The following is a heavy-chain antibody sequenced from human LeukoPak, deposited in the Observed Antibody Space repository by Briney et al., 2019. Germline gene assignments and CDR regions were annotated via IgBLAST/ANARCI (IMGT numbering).Heavy chain of an antibody. CDR3: ARAPTYNWNEKDYFDY. J-gene: IGHJ4*02. CDR1: GFTFSSYA. CDR2: ISYDGSNK. V-gene: IGHV3-30*04. D-gene: IGHD1-1*01. Sequence: PGRSLRLSCAASGFTFSSYAMHWVRQAPGKGLEWMAVISYDGSNKYYADSVKGRFTISRDNSKNTLYLQMNSLRAEDTAVYYCARAPTYNWNEKDYFDYWGQGTLVTVSS.